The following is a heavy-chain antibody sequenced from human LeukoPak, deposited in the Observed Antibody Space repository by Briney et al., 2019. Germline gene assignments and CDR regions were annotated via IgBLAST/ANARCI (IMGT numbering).Heavy chain of an antibody. CDR1: GLTVRSDY. CDR3: ARSRTGFSSINV. CDR2: IFGGGTT. D-gene: IGHD6-13*01. V-gene: IGHV3-66*02. J-gene: IGHJ3*01. Sequence: GGSLRLSCAASGLTVRSDYMSWVRQAPGKGLEWVSVIFGGGTTYYADSVKRRFTISRDNSKNTVYLQVNSLRAEDTAVYYCARSRTGFSSINVWGQGTRVTVSS.